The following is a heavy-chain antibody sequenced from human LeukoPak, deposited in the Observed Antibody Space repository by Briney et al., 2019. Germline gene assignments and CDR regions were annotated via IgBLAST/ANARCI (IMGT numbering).Heavy chain of an antibody. V-gene: IGHV3-11*04. D-gene: IGHD5-18*01. CDR3: ARDQPIGYNYGYPFDN. J-gene: IGHJ4*02. Sequence: AGSLRLSCAASGFTFSDYYMSWIRQAPGKGLEWVSYISSSGSTIYYADSVKGRFTISRDNAKNSLHLQMNNLRVEDTAVYYCARDQPIGYNYGYPFDNWGQGTLVTVSS. CDR1: GFTFSDYY. CDR2: ISSSGSTI.